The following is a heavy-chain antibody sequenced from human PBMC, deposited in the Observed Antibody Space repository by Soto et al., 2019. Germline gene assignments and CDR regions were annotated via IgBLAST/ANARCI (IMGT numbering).Heavy chain of an antibody. CDR2: ISAYNGNT. V-gene: IGHV1-18*01. J-gene: IGHJ6*02. Sequence: ASVKVSCKASGYTFTSYGISWVRQAPGQGLEWMGWISAYNGNTNYAQKLQGRVTMTTDTSTSTAYMELRSLRSDDTAVYYCARSRFSFGVVIIRGYYYYGMDVWGQGTTVTVPS. D-gene: IGHD3-3*01. CDR1: GYTFTSYG. CDR3: ARSRFSFGVVIIRGYYYYGMDV.